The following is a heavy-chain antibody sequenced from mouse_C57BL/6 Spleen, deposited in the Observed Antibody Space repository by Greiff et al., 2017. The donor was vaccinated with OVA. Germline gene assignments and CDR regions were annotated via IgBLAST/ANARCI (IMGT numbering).Heavy chain of an antibody. CDR3: ARGEKLTGHYFDY. CDR2: IDPSDSYT. V-gene: IGHV1-59*01. D-gene: IGHD4-1*01. Sequence: QVQLQQPGAELVRPGTSVKLSCKASGYTFTSYWMHWVKQRPGQGLEWIGVIDPSDSYTNYNQKFKGKATLTVDTSSSTAYMQLSSLTSEDSAVYYCARGEKLTGHYFDYWGQGTTLTVSS. CDR1: GYTFTSYW. J-gene: IGHJ2*01.